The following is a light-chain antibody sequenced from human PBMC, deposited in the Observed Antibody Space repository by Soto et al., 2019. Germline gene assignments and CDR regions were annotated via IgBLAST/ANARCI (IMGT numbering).Light chain of an antibody. Sequence: EIVLTQSPATLSVSPGERASLSCRAGQSVSSNLAWYQQKPGQAPRLLIYGVSTRVTGIPDRFSGSGSGTEFTLTISSLQSEDFATYYCQQYNKWYSFGQGTKLEIK. CDR2: GVS. V-gene: IGKV3-15*01. CDR3: QQYNKWYS. CDR1: QSVSSN. J-gene: IGKJ2*03.